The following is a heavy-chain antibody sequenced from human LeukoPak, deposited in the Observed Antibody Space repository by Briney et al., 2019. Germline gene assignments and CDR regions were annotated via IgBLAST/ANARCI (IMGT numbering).Heavy chain of an antibody. CDR2: IYPGDSDT. CDR1: GYSFTSYW. D-gene: IGHD3-3*01. CDR3: ARHFGVVLVPDY. Sequence: GASLKISCKGSGYSFTSYWIGWVRQLPGKGLKWMGIIYPGDSDTRYSRSFQGQVTISADKSISTAYLQWSSLKASDTVMYYCARHFGVVLVPDYWGQGTLVTVSS. V-gene: IGHV5-51*01. J-gene: IGHJ4*02.